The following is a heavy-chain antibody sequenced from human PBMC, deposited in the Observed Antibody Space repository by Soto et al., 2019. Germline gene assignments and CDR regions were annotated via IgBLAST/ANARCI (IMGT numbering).Heavy chain of an antibody. CDR1: GFTFTIYW. Sequence: EVQLVESGGGLVPPGGSLRLSRAASGFTFTIYWMHWVRQAPGQGLVWVSSIKSDGSSTNYADSVKGRFTVSRDNAKNRVYLQMNSLRAEDTDLYYCARGGWGGFDYWGQGALVTVSS. V-gene: IGHV3-74*01. CDR2: IKSDGSST. CDR3: ARGGWGGFDY. D-gene: IGHD3-16*01. J-gene: IGHJ4*02.